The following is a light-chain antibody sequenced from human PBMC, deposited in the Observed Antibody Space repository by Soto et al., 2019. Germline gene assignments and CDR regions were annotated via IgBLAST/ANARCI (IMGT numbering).Light chain of an antibody. CDR2: DVS. CDR1: QNIGRY. CDR3: QQSFSAPRT. V-gene: IGKV1-39*01. Sequence: DIQMTQSPSSLSASVGDRVTVTCRASQNIGRYLNWYQQKPGKAPKLLIYDVSSLQTGVPSRFSGDGSGTDFTLTIIGLQPEDFTTYYCQQSFSAPRTFGQGTKLEIQ. J-gene: IGKJ2*01.